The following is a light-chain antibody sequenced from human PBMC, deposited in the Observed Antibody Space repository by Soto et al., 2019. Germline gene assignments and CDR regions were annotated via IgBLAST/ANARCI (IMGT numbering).Light chain of an antibody. Sequence: QPVLTQPASVSGSPGQSITISCTGTINDIGSYKYVSWYQQHPGRAPQLIIYDVSYRPSGVSDRFSGSKSGNTAALTISGRRAEDEADYYCSSYTGSSTIFGGGTKLTVL. CDR1: INDIGSYKY. V-gene: IGLV2-14*01. J-gene: IGLJ2*01. CDR3: SSYTGSSTI. CDR2: DVS.